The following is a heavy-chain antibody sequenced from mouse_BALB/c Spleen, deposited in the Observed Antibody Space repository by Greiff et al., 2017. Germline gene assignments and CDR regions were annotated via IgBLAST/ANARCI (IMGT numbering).Heavy chain of an antibody. CDR1: GYTFTDYN. J-gene: IGHJ4*01. Sequence: EVQLQQSGPELVKPGASVKISCKASGYTFTDYNMHWVKQSHGKSLEWIGYIYPYNGGTGYNQKFKSKATLTVDNSSSTAYMELRSLTSEDSAVYYCARKGDYDYAMDYWGQGTSVTVSS. CDR2: IYPYNGGT. CDR3: ARKGDYDYAMDY. V-gene: IGHV1S29*02. D-gene: IGHD2-4*01.